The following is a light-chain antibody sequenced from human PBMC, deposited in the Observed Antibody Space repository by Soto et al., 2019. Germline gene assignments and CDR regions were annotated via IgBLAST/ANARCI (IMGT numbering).Light chain of an antibody. J-gene: IGKJ1*01. V-gene: IGKV3D-15*01. CDR2: GAS. CDR3: QQFNNWPQT. CDR1: QSVSNN. Sequence: EIVLTQSPGTLSLSPGERATLSCRASQSVSNNYLAWYQQKPGQAPRLLIYGASNRATGIPARFSGGGSGTEFTLTISSLQSEDFAVYYCQQFNNWPQTFGQGTNVDIK.